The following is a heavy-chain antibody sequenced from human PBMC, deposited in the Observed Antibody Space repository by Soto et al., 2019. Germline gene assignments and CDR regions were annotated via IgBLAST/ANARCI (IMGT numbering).Heavy chain of an antibody. CDR2: SRNKANSYTT. D-gene: IGHD1-1*01. CDR1: GFTFSDHY. J-gene: IGHJ4*02. V-gene: IGHV3-72*01. Sequence: EVQLVQSGGGLIQPGGSLRLSCAASGFTFSDHYMDWVRQAPGKGLEWVGRSRNKANSYTTDYAASVTGRFTGSRDDSQSSVYLQMSSLEVDDPAVYYCVRAHMPGTTNFDYWGQGNLVTVS. CDR3: VRAHMPGTTNFDY.